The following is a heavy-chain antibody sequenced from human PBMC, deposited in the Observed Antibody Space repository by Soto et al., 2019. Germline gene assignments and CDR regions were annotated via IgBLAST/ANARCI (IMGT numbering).Heavy chain of an antibody. CDR3: ARGDGYIFAF. J-gene: IGHJ4*02. Sequence: GASVKVSCKASGYSFTSYDINWVRQATGQGLEWMGWMNPNSGNTGYAQKFQGRVTMTRNTSISTAYMELSSLRSDDTAVYSCARGDGYIFAFWGQGTLVTVSS. CDR2: MNPNSGNT. D-gene: IGHD5-12*01. CDR1: GYSFTSYD. V-gene: IGHV1-8*01.